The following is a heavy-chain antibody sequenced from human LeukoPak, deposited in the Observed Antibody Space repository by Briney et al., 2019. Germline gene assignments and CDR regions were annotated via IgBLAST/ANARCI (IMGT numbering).Heavy chain of an antibody. CDR2: IYYSGST. V-gene: IGHV4-59*01. Sequence: GSLRLSCAASGFIFSDYYMNWIRQPPGKGLEWIGYIYYSGSTNYNPSLKSRVTISVDTSKNQFSLKLSSVTAADTAVYYCARGNAGASDYWGQGTLVTVSS. CDR1: GFIFSDYY. CDR3: ARGNAGASDY. J-gene: IGHJ4*02. D-gene: IGHD1-26*01.